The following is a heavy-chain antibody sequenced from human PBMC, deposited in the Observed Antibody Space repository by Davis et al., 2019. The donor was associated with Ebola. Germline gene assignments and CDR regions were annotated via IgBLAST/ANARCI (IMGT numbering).Heavy chain of an antibody. V-gene: IGHV4-59*01. Sequence: PSETLSLTCTVSGGSIRNYYWSWIRQPPGKGLDYIGYIYSSGSTNYNPSLKSRVTISVDTSKNQFSLKLSSVTTADTAVYYCARLFYGATSSANFDYWGQGTLVTVSS. CDR2: IYSSGST. CDR3: ARLFYGATSSANFDY. J-gene: IGHJ4*02. CDR1: GGSIRNYY. D-gene: IGHD4/OR15-4a*01.